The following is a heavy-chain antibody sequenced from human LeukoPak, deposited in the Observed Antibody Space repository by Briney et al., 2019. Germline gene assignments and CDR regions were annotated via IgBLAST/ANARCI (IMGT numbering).Heavy chain of an antibody. CDR3: ARTYYYDSSGQRHDAFDI. J-gene: IGHJ3*02. CDR2: INHSGST. CDR1: GGSFSGYY. Sequence: SETLSLTCAVYGGSFSGYYWSWIRQPPGKGLEWIGEINHSGSTNYNPSLKSRVTISVDRSKNQFSLKLSSVTAADTAVYYCARTYYYDSSGQRHDAFDIWSQGTMVTVSS. V-gene: IGHV4-34*01. D-gene: IGHD3-22*01.